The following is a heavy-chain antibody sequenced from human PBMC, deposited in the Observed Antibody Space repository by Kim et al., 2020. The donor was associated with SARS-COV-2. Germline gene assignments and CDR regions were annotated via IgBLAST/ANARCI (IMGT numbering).Heavy chain of an antibody. D-gene: IGHD3-22*01. CDR3: ARRITMIVVGDDAFDI. V-gene: IGHV4-39*01. J-gene: IGHJ3*02. Sequence: SLKSRVTISVDTSKNQFSLKLSSVTAADTAVYYCARRITMIVVGDDAFDIWGQGTMVTVSS.